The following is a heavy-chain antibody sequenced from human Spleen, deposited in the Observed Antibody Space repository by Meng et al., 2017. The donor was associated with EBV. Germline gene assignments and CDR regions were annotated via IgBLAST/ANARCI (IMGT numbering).Heavy chain of an antibody. CDR3: ASESGRGYTPDY. V-gene: IGHV1-69*06. Sequence: QLQVVQSGDEGKRPGSSVNVSCKTSGGNFSSDAISWVRQAPGQGLEWMGGLIPMLGAPNYAQKFQDRVTIIADKSMSIHYMELSSLRSDDTAVYYCASESGRGYTPDYWGRRTLVTVSS. CDR1: GGNFSSDA. J-gene: IGHJ4*02. D-gene: IGHD3-10*01. CDR2: LIPMLGAP.